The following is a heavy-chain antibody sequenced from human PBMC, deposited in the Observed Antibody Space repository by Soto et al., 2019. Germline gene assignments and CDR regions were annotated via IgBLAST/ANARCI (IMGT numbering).Heavy chain of an antibody. J-gene: IGHJ4*02. CDR3: AKESVLWSYFVY. Sequence: EVQLLESGGGLVQPGGSLRLSCVASRFTFSSYAMTWVRQAPGKGLVWVSTISGSGARTYYADSVTDRFTTSRDNSKNTLYLQMNSLRAEDTAVYYCAKESVLWSYFVYWGQGTLATVSS. CDR2: ISGSGART. CDR1: RFTFSSYA. V-gene: IGHV3-23*01. D-gene: IGHD3-10*01.